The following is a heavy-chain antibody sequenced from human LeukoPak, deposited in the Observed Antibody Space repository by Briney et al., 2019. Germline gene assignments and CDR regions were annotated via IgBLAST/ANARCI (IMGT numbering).Heavy chain of an antibody. CDR2: INPSGGST. V-gene: IGHV1-46*01. D-gene: IGHD4-17*01. J-gene: IGHJ4*02. Sequence: ASVKVSCTASGYTFTSYYMHWVPQAPGQGLEWMGIINPSGGSTSYAQKFQGRVTMTRDTSTSTVYMELSSLRSEDTAVYYCASVAGGYGDYTLLYWGQGTLVTVSS. CDR1: GYTFTSYY. CDR3: ASVAGGYGDYTLLY.